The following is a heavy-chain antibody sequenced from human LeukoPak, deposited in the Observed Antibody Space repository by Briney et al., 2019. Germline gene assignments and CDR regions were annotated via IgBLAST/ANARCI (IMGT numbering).Heavy chain of an antibody. CDR1: GFTFSSYG. CDR3: ARPNSVLRFLEWPKGGYYYYYMDV. Sequence: PGGSLRLSCAASGFTFSSYGMHWVRQAPGKGLEWVAFIRYDGSNKYYADSVKGRFTISRDNSKNTLYLQMNSLRAEDTAVYYCARPNSVLRFLEWPKGGYYYYYMDVWGKGTTVTVSS. V-gene: IGHV3-30*02. D-gene: IGHD3-3*01. CDR2: IRYDGSNK. J-gene: IGHJ6*03.